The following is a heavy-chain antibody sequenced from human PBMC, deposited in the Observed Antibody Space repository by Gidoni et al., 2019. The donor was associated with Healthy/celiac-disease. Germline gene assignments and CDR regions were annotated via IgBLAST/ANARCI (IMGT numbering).Heavy chain of an antibody. V-gene: IGHV3-23*01. Sequence: EVQLLESGGGLVRPGGSLRLSCAASGFTFSRYAMSWVRQAPGKGLEWVSAIRGSGGSTYYADSVKGRFTISRDNSKNTLYLQMNSLRAEDTAVYYCAKAVSHSSSSWYYFDYWGQGTLVTVSS. CDR1: GFTFSRYA. D-gene: IGHD6-6*01. J-gene: IGHJ4*02. CDR3: AKAVSHSSSSWYYFDY. CDR2: IRGSGGST.